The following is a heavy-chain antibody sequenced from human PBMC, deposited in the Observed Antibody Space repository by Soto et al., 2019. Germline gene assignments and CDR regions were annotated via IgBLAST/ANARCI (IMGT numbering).Heavy chain of an antibody. D-gene: IGHD2-15*01. Sequence: GASVKVSCKASGYTFTSYYMHWVRQAPGQGLEWMGIINPSGGSTSYAQKFQGRVTMTRDTSTSTVYMELSSLRSEDTAVYYCARDPNCSGGSCYSRGKRTFDYWGQGTLVTSPQ. CDR2: INPSGGST. J-gene: IGHJ4*02. V-gene: IGHV1-46*01. CDR1: GYTFTSYY. CDR3: ARDPNCSGGSCYSRGKRTFDY.